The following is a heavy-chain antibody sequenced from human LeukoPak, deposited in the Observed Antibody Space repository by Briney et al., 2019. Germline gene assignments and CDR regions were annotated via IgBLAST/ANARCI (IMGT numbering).Heavy chain of an antibody. CDR1: GASISGGSDY. CDR3: ARDGGDLGPGTIRGTRFYYYYMDV. J-gene: IGHJ6*03. CDR2: VHTSGNP. Sequence: SQTLSLTCSVSGASISGGSDYWIWIRQPAGKALEYIGRVHTSGNPNYNPSFESRVSISVDRSKNQFSLQLHSVTAADTAVYYCARDGGDLGPGTIRGTRFYYYYMDVWGKGTAVIVS. V-gene: IGHV4-61*02. D-gene: IGHD3-16*01.